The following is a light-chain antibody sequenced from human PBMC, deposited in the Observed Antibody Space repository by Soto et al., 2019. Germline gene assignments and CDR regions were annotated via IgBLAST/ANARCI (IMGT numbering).Light chain of an antibody. CDR1: QGISSY. Sequence: DIQMTQSPSTLPASVGDRVTITCRASQGISSYLAWYQQKPGKAPKLLIYAASTLQSGVPSRFSGSGSGTDFTLTISCLQSEDFATYYCQQYYSYPLTFGGGTKVDIK. V-gene: IGKV1-9*01. J-gene: IGKJ4*01. CDR2: AAS. CDR3: QQYYSYPLT.